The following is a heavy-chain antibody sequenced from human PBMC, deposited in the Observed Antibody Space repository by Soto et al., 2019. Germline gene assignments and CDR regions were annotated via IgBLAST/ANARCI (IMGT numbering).Heavy chain of an antibody. J-gene: IGHJ4*02. V-gene: IGHV3-23*01. CDR3: AKAVAPGIAAAGTSG. CDR2: ISGSGGST. CDR1: GLTFKNYA. D-gene: IGHD6-13*01. Sequence: PGGSLRLSCTASGLTFKNYAMSWVRQAPGKGLEWVSAISGSGGSTYYADSVKGRFTISRDNSKNTLYLQMNSLRAEDTAVYYCAKAVAPGIAAAGTSGWGQGTLVTVSS.